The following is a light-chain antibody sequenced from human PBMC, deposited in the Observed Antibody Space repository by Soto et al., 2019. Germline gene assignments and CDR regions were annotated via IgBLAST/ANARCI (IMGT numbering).Light chain of an antibody. V-gene: IGLV1-40*01. CDR3: QSYDSSLSHVV. Sequence: QSVLTQPPSVSGAPGQRVTIPCTGSSSNIGSYYDVHWYQQPPGTVPKLLIYGDNNWPSGVPDRFSGSKSGTSASLAITGLQAEDEADYYCQSYDSSLSHVVFGGGTKLTVL. CDR2: GDN. J-gene: IGLJ2*01. CDR1: SSNIGSYYD.